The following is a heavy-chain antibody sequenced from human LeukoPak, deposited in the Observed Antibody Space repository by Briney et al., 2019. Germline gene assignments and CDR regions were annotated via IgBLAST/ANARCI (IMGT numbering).Heavy chain of an antibody. Sequence: SETLSLTSAVSGYSISSGYYWGWVRQPPGKGLEWVGAVSYSGSTYYNWSLRSRVTMSRDTSTNQFSLRLTSLTAADTAVYYCARLGGSGTYYRYYFDYWGQGTLVTVSS. V-gene: IGHV4-38-2*01. CDR3: ARLGGSGTYYRYYFDY. J-gene: IGHJ4*02. CDR2: VSYSGST. D-gene: IGHD1-26*01. CDR1: GYSISSGYY.